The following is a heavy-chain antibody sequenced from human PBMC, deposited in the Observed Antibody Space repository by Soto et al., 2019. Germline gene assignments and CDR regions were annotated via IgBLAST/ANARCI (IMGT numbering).Heavy chain of an antibody. J-gene: IGHJ5*02. CDR1: GGTFSSYA. V-gene: IGHV1-69*13. CDR3: ARDGGCSGGSCYGGVVGWFDP. CDR2: IIPIFGTA. Sequence: SVKVSCKASGGTFSSYAISWVRQAPGQGLEWMGGIIPIFGTANYAQKFQGRVTITADESTSTAYMELSSLRSEDTAVYYCARDGGCSGGSCYGGVVGWFDPWGQGTLVTVSS. D-gene: IGHD2-15*01.